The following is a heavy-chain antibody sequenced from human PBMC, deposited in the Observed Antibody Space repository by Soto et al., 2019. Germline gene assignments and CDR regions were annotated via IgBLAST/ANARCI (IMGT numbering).Heavy chain of an antibody. CDR3: AKARQAKSNYYYGMDV. Sequence: PGGSLRLSCAASGFTFSNNAMNWVRQAPGKGLEWVSGISGTGYGTYYADSVKGRFTISRDSSNNTLYLQMNSLRGEDTAIYYCAKARQAKSNYYYGMDVCRQGTPVTVS. CDR1: GFTFSNNA. V-gene: IGHV3-23*01. J-gene: IGHJ6*02. CDR2: ISGTGYGT.